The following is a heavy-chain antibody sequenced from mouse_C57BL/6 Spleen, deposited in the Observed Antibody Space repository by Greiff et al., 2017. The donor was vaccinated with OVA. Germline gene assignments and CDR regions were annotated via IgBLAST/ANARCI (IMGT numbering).Heavy chain of an antibody. CDR3: ARGDYSNYFDY. D-gene: IGHD2-5*01. CDR2: IYPGDGDT. Sequence: QVQLQQSGAELVKPGASVKISCKASGYAFSSYWMNWVKQRPGKGLEWIGQIYPGDGDTNYNGKFKGKATLTADKSSSTAYMQLSSLTSEDSAVYCCARGDYSNYFDYWGQGTTLTVSS. J-gene: IGHJ2*01. CDR1: GYAFSSYW. V-gene: IGHV1-80*01.